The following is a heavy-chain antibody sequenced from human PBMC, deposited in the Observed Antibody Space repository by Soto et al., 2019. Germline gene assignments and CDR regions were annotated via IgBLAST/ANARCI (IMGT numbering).Heavy chain of an antibody. CDR2: ISGSGHNT. CDR1: GFIFDSYA. Sequence: LRLSCTASGFIFDSYAMSWVRQAPGKGLECISTISGSGHNTYYADSAKGRFTISRDSSKDTVYLQMNNLRADDTAVYFCGGGPDYRNNYYYGMDVWGQGTTVTVSS. CDR3: GGGPDYRNNYYYGMDV. D-gene: IGHD3-10*01. J-gene: IGHJ6*02. V-gene: IGHV3-23*01.